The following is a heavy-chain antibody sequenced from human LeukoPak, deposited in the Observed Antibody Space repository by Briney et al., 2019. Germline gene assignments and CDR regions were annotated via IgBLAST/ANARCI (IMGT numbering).Heavy chain of an antibody. V-gene: IGHV3-23*01. D-gene: IGHD1-26*01. CDR3: AKVHYTASFPGSFPGRNYFDS. CDR2: IGARGDVT. J-gene: IGHJ4*02. CDR1: GFAFSGYA. Sequence: GGSLRLSCTVSGFAFSGYAMSWVHQAPGKGPEWVSSIGARGDVTYSADSVKGRFTISRDNPKRTLFLQMNSLRAEDTAVYYCAKVHYTASFPGSFPGRNYFDSWGQGSLVTVSS.